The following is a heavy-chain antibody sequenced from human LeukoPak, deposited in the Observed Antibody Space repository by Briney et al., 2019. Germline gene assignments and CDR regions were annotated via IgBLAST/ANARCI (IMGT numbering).Heavy chain of an antibody. D-gene: IGHD1-26*01. J-gene: IGHJ4*02. CDR3: ARVFARGGEISGSYYYY. V-gene: IGHV1-69*05. CDR2: TIPIFGTA. CDR1: VGTFINYA. Sequence: SVKVSFKACVGTFINYAINWVRQAPGQGLEWMGGTIPIFGTANYAQKFQGRVTITTDESTSTAYMELSSLRSEDTAVYYCARVFARGGEISGSYYYYWGQGTLVTVSS.